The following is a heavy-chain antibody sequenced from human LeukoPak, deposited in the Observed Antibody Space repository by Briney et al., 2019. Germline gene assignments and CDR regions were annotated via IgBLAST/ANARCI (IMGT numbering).Heavy chain of an antibody. CDR2: IYNAGDR. D-gene: IGHD1-26*01. CDR1: GFTVSSNY. Sequence: GGSLRLSCAASGFTVSSNYMSWVRQAPGKGLEWVAVIYNAGDRYYADSVKGRFTISRDSSKNTLYLQVNSLRVEDTAVYYCVTRSGSYFYWGQGIPVTVSS. CDR3: VTRSGSYFY. V-gene: IGHV3-53*01. J-gene: IGHJ4*02.